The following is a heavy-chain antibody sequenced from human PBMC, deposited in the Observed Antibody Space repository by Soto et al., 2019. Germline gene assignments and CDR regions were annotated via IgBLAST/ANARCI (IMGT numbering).Heavy chain of an antibody. D-gene: IGHD3-10*01. Sequence: SETLSLTCAVYGGSFSGYYWSWIRQPPGKGLEWIGEINHSGSTNYNPSLKSRVTISVDTSKNQFFLKLSSVTAADTAVYYCASVFRDSMVRGVFDYWGQGTLVTVSS. J-gene: IGHJ4*02. CDR2: INHSGST. V-gene: IGHV4-34*01. CDR1: GGSFSGYY. CDR3: ASVFRDSMVRGVFDY.